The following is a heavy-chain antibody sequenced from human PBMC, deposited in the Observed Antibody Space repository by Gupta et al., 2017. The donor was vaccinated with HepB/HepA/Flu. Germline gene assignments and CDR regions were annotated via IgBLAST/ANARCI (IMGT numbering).Heavy chain of an antibody. Sequence: EVQLVESGGGLVKPGGSLRISCAASGFTFSKYRMNWVRQAPGKGLEWVSSISSIGNYLYYADSMKGRFTVSRDNARNSLFLEMKSLRAEDTAIYYCARYTSDGYNYDSWGQGTLVTVSS. D-gene: IGHD5-24*01. V-gene: IGHV3-21*01. J-gene: IGHJ5*01. CDR1: GFTFSKYR. CDR2: ISSIGNYL. CDR3: ARYTSDGYNYDS.